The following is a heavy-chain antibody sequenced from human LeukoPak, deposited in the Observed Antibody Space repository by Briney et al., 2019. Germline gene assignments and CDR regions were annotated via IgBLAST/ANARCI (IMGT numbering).Heavy chain of an antibody. CDR3: ARDRHTSSWYWFDP. CDR1: GFTFSSYG. D-gene: IGHD2-2*01. Sequence: GGSLRLSCAASGFTFSSYGMSWVRQAPGKGLEWVSSIGRSRNDIYYSDSVKGRFTISRDNAKDAVYLQINSLRVEDTAVYYCARDRHTSSWYWFDPWGQGTLVIVSS. V-gene: IGHV3-21*01. CDR2: IGRSRNDI. J-gene: IGHJ5*02.